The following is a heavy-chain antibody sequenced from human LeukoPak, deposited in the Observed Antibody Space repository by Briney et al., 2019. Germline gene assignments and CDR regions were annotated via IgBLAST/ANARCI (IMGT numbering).Heavy chain of an antibody. CDR2: IDPGDSDT. D-gene: IGHD6-19*01. J-gene: IGHJ4*02. V-gene: IGHV5-51*01. CDR3: ARHEGIGSGWFY. CDR1: GYSFTSYW. Sequence: GESLQISCKGSGYSFTSYWIGWVRPMPGKGLEWMGIIDPGDSDTRYSPSFQGQVSISSDKAISTAYLQWSSLKASDTAMYYCARHEGIGSGWFYWGQGTLVTVS.